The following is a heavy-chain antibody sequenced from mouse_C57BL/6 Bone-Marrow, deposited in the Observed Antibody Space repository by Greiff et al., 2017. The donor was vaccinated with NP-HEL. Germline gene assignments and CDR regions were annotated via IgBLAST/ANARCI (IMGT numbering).Heavy chain of an antibody. D-gene: IGHD1-1*01. CDR1: GSTFTSYD. Sequence: VQLQQSGPELVKPGASVKLSCKASGSTFTSYDINWVKQRHGQGLDWIGWLYPRVGSTKYNATFKGTATLTVDKSSSTAYMEIHVLTSEDSAVYFCSKPTVVATKVWYFDVWGTGTTVTVSS. CDR2: LYPRVGST. CDR3: SKPTVVATKVWYFDV. J-gene: IGHJ1*03. V-gene: IGHV1-85*01.